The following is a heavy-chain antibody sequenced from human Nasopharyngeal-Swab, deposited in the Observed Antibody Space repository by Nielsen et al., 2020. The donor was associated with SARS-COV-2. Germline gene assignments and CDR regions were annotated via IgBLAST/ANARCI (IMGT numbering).Heavy chain of an antibody. CDR3: ARDRGIAVANNWFDP. J-gene: IGHJ5*02. CDR1: GFTFSSYA. CDR2: ISYDGSNK. D-gene: IGHD6-19*01. Sequence: GESLKISCAASGFTFSSYAMPWVRQAPGKGLEGVAVISYDGSNKYYADSVKGRFTISRDNSKNTLYLKMNSLRAEDTAVYYCARDRGIAVANNWFDPWGQGTLVTVSS. V-gene: IGHV3-30*04.